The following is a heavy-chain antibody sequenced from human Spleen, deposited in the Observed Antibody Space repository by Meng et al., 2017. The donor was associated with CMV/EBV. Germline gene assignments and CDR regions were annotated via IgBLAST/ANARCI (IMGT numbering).Heavy chain of an antibody. CDR1: GYTFTNYG. J-gene: IGHJ4*02. CDR3: ARGGAGIIPFFSDS. V-gene: IGHV1-18*01. D-gene: IGHD3-16*02. Sequence: ASVKVSCKASGYTFTNYGFTWVRQAPGQGLEWVGWISAFNGNTNYAQKFHGRVSMTTDTSTSTAYMDLKSLRSDDTAVYYCARGGAGIIPFFSDSWGQGTLVTVSS. CDR2: ISAFNGNT.